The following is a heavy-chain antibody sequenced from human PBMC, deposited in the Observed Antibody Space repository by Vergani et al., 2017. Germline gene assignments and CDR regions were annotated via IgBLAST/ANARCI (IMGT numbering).Heavy chain of an antibody. V-gene: IGHV4-38-2*01. CDR3: ARSQGDYWYFDL. D-gene: IGHD2-21*01. CDR1: GYSIGSGLY. CDR2: IHNRGKT. Sequence: QVRLEESGPGLVKPSETLYLTCSVSGYSIGSGLYWAWIRQSPGEGIQWLTSIHNRGKTYHNPYLKSRVSVALDTSKNRFSLNQTYVTATDTAVYYCARSQGDYWYFDLWGPGSLVTVSS. J-gene: IGHJ2*01.